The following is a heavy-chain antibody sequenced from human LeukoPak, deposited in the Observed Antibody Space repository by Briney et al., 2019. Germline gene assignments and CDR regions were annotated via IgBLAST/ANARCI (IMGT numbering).Heavy chain of an antibody. CDR2: IYYSGST. CDR1: GGSISSSSYY. D-gene: IGHD1-1*01. Sequence: SETLSLTCTVSGGSISSSSYYWGWIRQPPGKGLEWIGSIYYSGSTYYNPSLKSRVTISVDTSKNQFSLQLSSVTAADTAVYYCARRSYNWTPAGVDYWGQGTLVTVSS. V-gene: IGHV4-39*01. CDR3: ARRSYNWTPAGVDY. J-gene: IGHJ4*02.